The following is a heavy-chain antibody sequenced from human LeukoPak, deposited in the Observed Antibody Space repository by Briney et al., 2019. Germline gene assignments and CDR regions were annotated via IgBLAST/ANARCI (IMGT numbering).Heavy chain of an antibody. CDR3: ARVHSNYGGDAFDI. Sequence: SQTLSLTCTVSGGSISSGGYYWSWIRQPPGKGLEWIGYIYHSGSTYYNPSLKSRVTISVDRSKNQFSLKLGSVTAEDTAVYYCARVHSNYGGDAFDIWGQGTMVTVSS. V-gene: IGHV4-30-2*01. J-gene: IGHJ3*02. D-gene: IGHD4-11*01. CDR2: IYHSGST. CDR1: GGSISSGGYY.